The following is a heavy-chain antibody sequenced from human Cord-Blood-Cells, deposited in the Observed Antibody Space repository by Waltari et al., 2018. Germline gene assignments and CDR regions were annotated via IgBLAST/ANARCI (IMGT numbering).Heavy chain of an antibody. CDR1: GYTFTGYY. CDR3: ARVGACSSTSCYSYYYYYYMDV. V-gene: IGHV1-2*02. D-gene: IGHD2-2*02. J-gene: IGHJ6*03. Sequence: QVQLVQSGAEVKKPGASVKVSCKASGYTFTGYYMHWVRQAPGQGLEWMGWINPNSGGTNYAQKFQGRVTMTRDTSISTAYMELSRLRSDDTAVYYCARVGACSSTSCYSYYYYYYMDVWGKGTTVTVSS. CDR2: INPNSGGT.